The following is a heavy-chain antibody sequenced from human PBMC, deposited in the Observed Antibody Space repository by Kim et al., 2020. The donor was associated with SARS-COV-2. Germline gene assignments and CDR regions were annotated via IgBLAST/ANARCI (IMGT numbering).Heavy chain of an antibody. D-gene: IGHD3-10*01. J-gene: IGHJ6*02. CDR3: AKGPSFGELLSYYYYGMDV. V-gene: IGHV3-23*01. Sequence: GRFTISRDNSKNTLYLQMNSLRAEDTAVYYCAKGPSFGELLSYYYYGMDVWGQGTTVTVSS.